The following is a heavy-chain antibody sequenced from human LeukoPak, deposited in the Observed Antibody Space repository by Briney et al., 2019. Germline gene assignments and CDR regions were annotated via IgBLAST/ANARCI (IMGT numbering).Heavy chain of an antibody. CDR2: ISGSDTGT. CDR1: GFTFSSYA. Sequence: PGRSLRLSCAASGFTFSSYAMSWVRQAPGKGLEWVSAISGSDTGTYYADSVKGRFIISRDNSKNTLYLQMNSLRAEDTAIYYCAKGASGRCTGAICYALDYWGQGTLVAVSS. V-gene: IGHV3-23*01. J-gene: IGHJ4*02. D-gene: IGHD2-15*01. CDR3: AKGASGRCTGAICYALDY.